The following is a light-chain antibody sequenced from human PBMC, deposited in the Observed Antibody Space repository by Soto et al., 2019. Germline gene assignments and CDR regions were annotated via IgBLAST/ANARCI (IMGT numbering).Light chain of an antibody. CDR2: AAS. V-gene: IGKV3-15*01. Sequence: EIVMTQSPATLSVSPGETATLSCRASQSVGSAVAWYQHKPGQAPRLLIVAASIRATGVPGRFSGGGSGTEFSLTIRSLQSENFAAYYCQQYKNWPPLTFGGGTTVQIK. CDR1: QSVGSA. J-gene: IGKJ4*01. CDR3: QQYKNWPPLT.